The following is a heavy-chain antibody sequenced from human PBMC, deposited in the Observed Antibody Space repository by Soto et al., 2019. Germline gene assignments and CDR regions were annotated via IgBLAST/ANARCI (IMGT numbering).Heavy chain of an antibody. CDR3: AREGVDTYYYDSSGYSFFDY. CDR1: GGSFSGYY. D-gene: IGHD3-22*01. V-gene: IGHV4-34*01. J-gene: IGHJ4*02. CDR2: INHSGST. Sequence: PSETLSLTCAVYGGSFSGYYWSWIRQPPGKGLEWIGEINHSGSTNYNPSLKSRVTISVDTSKNQFSLKLSSVTAADTAVYYCAREGVDTYYYDSSGYSFFDYWGQGTLVTVSS.